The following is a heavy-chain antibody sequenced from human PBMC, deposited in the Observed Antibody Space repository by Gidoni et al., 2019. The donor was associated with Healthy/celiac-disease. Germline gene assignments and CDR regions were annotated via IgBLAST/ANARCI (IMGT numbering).Heavy chain of an antibody. CDR2: INPNSGGT. J-gene: IGHJ3*02. Sequence: QVQLALSGAEAKKLGASVTVSCTASGYTFTGYYMPRVRQAPGQGLEWMGWINPNSGGTNYAQKFQGRVTMTRDTSISTADMGLSRLRSDDTAVYYCARVRTRGLVTGEAFDIWGQGTMVTVSS. CDR3: ARVRTRGLVTGEAFDI. V-gene: IGHV1-2*02. D-gene: IGHD3-16*01. CDR1: GYTFTGYY.